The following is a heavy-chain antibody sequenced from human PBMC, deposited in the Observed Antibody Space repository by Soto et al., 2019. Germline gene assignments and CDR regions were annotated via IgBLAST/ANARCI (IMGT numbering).Heavy chain of an antibody. CDR2: ISSSSSTI. V-gene: IGHV3-48*02. D-gene: IGHD6-19*01. J-gene: IGHJ6*02. CDR1: GFTFSSYS. Sequence: PGGSLRLSCAASGFTFSSYSMNWVRQAPGKGLEWVSYISSSSSTIYYADSVKGRFTISRDNAKNSLYLQMNSLRDEDTAVYYCARAGASGWYYYYYGMDVWGQGTTVTV. CDR3: ARAGASGWYYYYYGMDV.